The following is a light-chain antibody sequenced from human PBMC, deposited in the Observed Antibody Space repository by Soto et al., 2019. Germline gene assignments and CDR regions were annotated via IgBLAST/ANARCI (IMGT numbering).Light chain of an antibody. CDR3: QSYDSGVSASV. CDR2: SDV. Sequence: QSVLTQPPSTSGTPGQRVTISCSGSSSNIGAGFDVHWYQQFPGAAPKLLIYSDVNRPSGVPYRFSASKSGTSASLTITGLQTEDEAHYYCQSYDSGVSASVFGGGTKLTVL. V-gene: IGLV1-40*01. J-gene: IGLJ2*01. CDR1: SSNIGAGFD.